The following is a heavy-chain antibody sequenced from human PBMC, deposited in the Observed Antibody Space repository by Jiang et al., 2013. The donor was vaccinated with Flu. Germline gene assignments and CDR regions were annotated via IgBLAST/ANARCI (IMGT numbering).Heavy chain of an antibody. V-gene: IGHV1-8*01. Sequence: GAEVKKPGASVKVSCKASGYTFTSYDINWVRQATGQGLEWMGWMNPNSGNTGYAQKFQGRVTMTRNTSISTAYMELSSLRSEDTAVYYCARVPTRQQAYYDFWSGYFYWYFDLWGRGTLVTVSS. CDR2: MNPNSGNT. J-gene: IGHJ2*01. CDR1: GYTFTSYD. D-gene: IGHD3-3*01. CDR3: ARVPTRQQAYYDFWSGYFYWYFDL.